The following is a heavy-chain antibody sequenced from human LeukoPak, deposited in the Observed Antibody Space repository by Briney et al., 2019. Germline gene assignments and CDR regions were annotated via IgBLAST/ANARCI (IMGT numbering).Heavy chain of an antibody. V-gene: IGHV4-59*01. D-gene: IGHD3-22*01. CDR2: IYYSGST. Sequence: SETLSLTCAVYGGSFSGYYWSWIRQPPGKGLEWIGYIYYSGSTNYNPSLKSRVTISVDTSKNQFSLKLSSVTAADTAAYYCARGSGLYYYDSSGYTWFDPWGQGTLVTVSS. CDR3: ARGSGLYYYDSSGYTWFDP. CDR1: GGSFSGYY. J-gene: IGHJ5*02.